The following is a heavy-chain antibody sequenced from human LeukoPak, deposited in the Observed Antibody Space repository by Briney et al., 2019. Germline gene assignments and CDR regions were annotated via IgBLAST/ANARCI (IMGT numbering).Heavy chain of an antibody. V-gene: IGHV4-61*02. CDR3: ARVGYCSGGSCYGHFDY. D-gene: IGHD2-15*01. J-gene: IGHJ4*02. Sequence: SQTLSLTCTVSGGSISSGSYYWSWIRQPAGKGLEWIGRIYTSGSTNYNPSLKSRVTISVDTSKNQFSLKLSSVTAADTAVYYCARVGYCSGGSCYGHFDYWGQGTLVTVSS. CDR1: GGSISSGSYY. CDR2: IYTSGST.